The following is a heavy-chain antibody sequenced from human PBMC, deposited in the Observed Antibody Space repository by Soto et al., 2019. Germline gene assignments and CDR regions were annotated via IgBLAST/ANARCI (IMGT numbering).Heavy chain of an antibody. V-gene: IGHV4-4*07. Sequence: SETLSLTCTVSGGSISSYRWSWIRQPAWKGLEWIGRISSNGNTQYNPSLKGRVTVSVDTSRNQFFLNLHSVTAADSAVYFCGRESGETWDYEAYWGQGTPVTVS. CDR3: GRESGETWDYEAY. CDR2: ISSNGNT. J-gene: IGHJ4*02. CDR1: GGSISSYR. D-gene: IGHD1-7*01.